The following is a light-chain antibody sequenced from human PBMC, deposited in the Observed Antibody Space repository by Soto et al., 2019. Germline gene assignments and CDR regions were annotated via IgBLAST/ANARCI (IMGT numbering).Light chain of an antibody. CDR2: DVN. V-gene: IGLV2-14*01. J-gene: IGLJ2*01. CDR1: SSDIGGYDF. CDR3: TSYASSSTHVV. Sequence: QSVLTQPASVSGSPGQSITLSCTGTSSDIGGYDFVSWYQRYPGKAPKLIIYDVNNRPSGVSNRFSGSKSGNTASLTISGLRAEDEADYYCTSYASSSTHVVFGGGTKVTVL.